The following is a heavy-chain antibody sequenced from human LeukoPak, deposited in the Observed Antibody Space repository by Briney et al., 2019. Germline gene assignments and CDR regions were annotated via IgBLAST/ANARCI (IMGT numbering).Heavy chain of an antibody. CDR3: AEDAIRKQGYFDY. CDR1: GFTFSSYG. Sequence: GGSLRLSCAASGFTFSSYGMHWVRQAPGKGLEWVAFIRYDGSNKYYADSVKGRFTISRDNSKNTLYLQMNSLRAEDTAVYYCAEDAIRKQGYFDYWGQGTLVTVSS. D-gene: IGHD1-14*01. V-gene: IGHV3-30*02. J-gene: IGHJ4*02. CDR2: IRYDGSNK.